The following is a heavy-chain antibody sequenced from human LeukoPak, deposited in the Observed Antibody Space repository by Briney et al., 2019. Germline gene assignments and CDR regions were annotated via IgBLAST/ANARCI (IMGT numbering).Heavy chain of an antibody. Sequence: PGGSLRLSCAASGFTFSNAWMSWVRQAPGKGLEWVGRIKGKTDGGTTDYAAPVKGRFTISRDDSKNTLYLQMNSLKTEDTAVYYCTTLDTVDYWGQGTLVTVSS. CDR1: GFTFSNAW. J-gene: IGHJ4*02. V-gene: IGHV3-15*01. D-gene: IGHD5-18*01. CDR3: TTLDTVDY. CDR2: IKGKTDGGTT.